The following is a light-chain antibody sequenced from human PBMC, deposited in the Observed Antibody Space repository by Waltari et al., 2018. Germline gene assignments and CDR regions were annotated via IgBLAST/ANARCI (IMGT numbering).Light chain of an antibody. CDR3: SSFTRTVL. CDR1: SNDIGGSNY. J-gene: IGLJ2*01. Sequence: QSALTQPASVSGSPGQSVTISCTGTSNDIGGSNYVSWYQHRPGQAPKPIVYDVNNLPSGVCGLCSGSKSGNTASLTISGLQAEDETDYYCSSFTRTVLFGGGTKLTVL. CDR2: DVN. V-gene: IGLV2-14*01.